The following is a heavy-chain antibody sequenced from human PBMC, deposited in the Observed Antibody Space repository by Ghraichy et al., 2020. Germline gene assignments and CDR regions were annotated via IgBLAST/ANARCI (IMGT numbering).Heavy chain of an antibody. D-gene: IGHD3-3*01. J-gene: IGHJ6*02. CDR3: ARANYDFWSASNYYYGMDV. Sequence: GGSLRLSCAASGFTFSNYSMNWVRQAPGKGLEWISYINFTGSPTYYADSVKGRFSISRDNAKNSLYLQMNSLRDEDAAVYYCARANYDFWSASNYYYGMDVWVQGTTVTVSS. CDR1: GFTFSNYS. CDR2: INFTGSPT. V-gene: IGHV3-48*02.